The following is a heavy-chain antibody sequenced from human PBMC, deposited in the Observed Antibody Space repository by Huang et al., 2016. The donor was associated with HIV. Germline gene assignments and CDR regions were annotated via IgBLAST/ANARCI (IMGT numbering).Heavy chain of an antibody. D-gene: IGHD3-10*01. J-gene: IGHJ4*02. CDR1: GDSLGSGGHY. CDR2: IYYSGST. Sequence: QVQLQESGPGLVKPSQTLSLTCTVSGDSLGSGGHYWSWIRQPPGKGLEGMGLIYYSGSTYHNPSLKSLVTISVDTSKNQFSLKLSSVTAADTAVYFCSRALYYHGSGSYSDYWGRGTLVTVSS. CDR3: SRALYYHGSGSYSDY. V-gene: IGHV4-30-4*08.